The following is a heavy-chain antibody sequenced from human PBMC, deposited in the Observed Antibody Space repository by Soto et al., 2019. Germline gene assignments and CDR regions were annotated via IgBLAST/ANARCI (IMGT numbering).Heavy chain of an antibody. CDR1: GFTFSNAW. CDR2: VKSKNDGGKT. Sequence: GGSLRLSCAASGFTFSNAWINWVRQTPGRGQEWESRVKSKNDGGKTDLAAPVKGRFAISRDDSKKMVYLEMNSLQNDDLSMFYCTTDSSITFITFRFDYWGHLILVTVSS. J-gene: IGHJ4*01. CDR3: TTDSSITFITFRFDY. D-gene: IGHD3-10*01. V-gene: IGHV3-15*07.